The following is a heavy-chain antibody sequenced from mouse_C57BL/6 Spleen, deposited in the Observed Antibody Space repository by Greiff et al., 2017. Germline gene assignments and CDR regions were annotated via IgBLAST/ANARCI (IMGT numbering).Heavy chain of an antibody. CDR2: IDPSDSYT. CDR3: ARETLRQGWYFDV. CDR1: GYTFTSYW. V-gene: IGHV1-59*01. J-gene: IGHJ1*03. Sequence: VQLQQPGAELVRPGTSVKLSCKASGYTFTSYWMHWVKQRPGQGLEWIGVIDPSDSYTNYNQKFKGKATLTVDTSSSTAYMQLSSLTSEDSAVYYCARETLRQGWYFDVWGTGTTVTVSS. D-gene: IGHD2-4*01.